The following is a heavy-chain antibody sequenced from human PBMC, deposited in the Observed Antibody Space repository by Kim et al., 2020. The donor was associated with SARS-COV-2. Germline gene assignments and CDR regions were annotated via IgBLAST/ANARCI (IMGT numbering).Heavy chain of an antibody. CDR2: IIPILGIA. CDR1: GCTFISYT. D-gene: IGHD4-17*01. V-gene: IGHV1-69*02. J-gene: IGHJ5*02. CDR3: ARAPGLDGANWFDP. Sequence: SVKVSCKASGCTFISYTINWVRQAPGQGLEWIGRIIPILGIADYAQKFQGRVTITADTSTSTAYMELSSLRSEDTAVYYCARAPGLDGANWFDPWGQGTMVTVSS.